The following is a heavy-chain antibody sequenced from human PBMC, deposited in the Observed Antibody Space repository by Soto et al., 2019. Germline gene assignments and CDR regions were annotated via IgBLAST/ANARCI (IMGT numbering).Heavy chain of an antibody. CDR3: ARPTVLKLGNYMDV. D-gene: IGHD3-10*01. CDR2: IYYSGST. CDR1: GGSISSSSYY. J-gene: IGHJ6*03. Sequence: SETLSLTCTVSGGSISSSSYYWGWIRQPPGKGLEWIGSIYYSGSTYYNPSLKSRVTISVDTSKNQFSLKLSSVTAADTAVYYCARPTVLKLGNYMDVWGKGTTVTVSS. V-gene: IGHV4-39*01.